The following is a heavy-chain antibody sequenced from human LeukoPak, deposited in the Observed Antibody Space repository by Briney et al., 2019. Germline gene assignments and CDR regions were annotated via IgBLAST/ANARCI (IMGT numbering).Heavy chain of an antibody. V-gene: IGHV3-11*04. CDR2: ISSSGSTI. Sequence: GGSLRLSCAASGFTFSDYYMSWIRQAPGKGLEWVSYISSSGSTIYYADSVKGRFTISRDNAKNSLYLQMSSLRAEDTAVYYCARDPYSGNYGNYYYYMDVWGKGTTVTISS. D-gene: IGHD1-26*01. CDR1: GFTFSDYY. J-gene: IGHJ6*03. CDR3: ARDPYSGNYGNYYYYMDV.